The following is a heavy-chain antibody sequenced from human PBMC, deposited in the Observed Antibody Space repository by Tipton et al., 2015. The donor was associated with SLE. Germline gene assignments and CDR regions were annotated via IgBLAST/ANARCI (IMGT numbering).Heavy chain of an antibody. CDR1: GFAFSNYA. CDR3: AKESHTEYFYGMDV. Sequence: GSLRLSCAASGFAFSNYAMSWVRQAPGKGLEWVLGISGSGGSIYYVDSVKDRFSISRDYSKDTLYLQMNSLRAEDTAVYYCAKESHTEYFYGMDVWGQGTTVTVSS. CDR2: ISGSGGSI. V-gene: IGHV3-23*01. J-gene: IGHJ6*02.